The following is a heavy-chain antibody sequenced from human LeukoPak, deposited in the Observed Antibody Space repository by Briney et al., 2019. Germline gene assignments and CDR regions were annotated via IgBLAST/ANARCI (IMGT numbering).Heavy chain of an antibody. V-gene: IGHV1-18*01. D-gene: IGHD6-6*01. Sequence: GASVKVSCKASGYTFTSYGISWVRQAPGQGLEWMGWISAYNGNTNYAQKLQGRVTMTRDMSTSTVYMELSSLRSEDTAVYYCAKSSSSGAFDYWGQGTLVTVSS. CDR1: GYTFTSYG. CDR3: AKSSSSGAFDY. J-gene: IGHJ4*02. CDR2: ISAYNGNT.